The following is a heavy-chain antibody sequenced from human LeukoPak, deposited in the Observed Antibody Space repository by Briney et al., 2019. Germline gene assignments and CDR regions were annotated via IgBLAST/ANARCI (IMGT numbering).Heavy chain of an antibody. V-gene: IGHV1-69*04. J-gene: IGHJ5*02. CDR1: GYTFTGYY. CDR2: IIPILGIA. CDR3: ARDHA. Sequence: SVKVSCKASGYTFTGYYMHWVRQAPGQGLEWMGRIIPILGIANYAQKFQGRVTITADKSTSTAYMELSSLRSEDTAVYYCARDHAWGQGTLVTVSS.